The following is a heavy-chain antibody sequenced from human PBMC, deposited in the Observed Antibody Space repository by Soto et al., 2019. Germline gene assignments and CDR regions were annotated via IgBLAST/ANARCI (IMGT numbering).Heavy chain of an antibody. Sequence: ASVKVSCKASGYTFTGYYMHWVRQAPGQGLEWMGWINPNSGGTNYAQKFQGWVTMTRDTSISTAYMELSRLRSDDTAVYYCARGLDVVVVASTSRVGAWFYPWGQGTLVTVSS. CDR2: INPNSGGT. V-gene: IGHV1-2*04. CDR1: GYTFTGYY. CDR3: ARGLDVVVVASTSRVGAWFYP. J-gene: IGHJ5*02. D-gene: IGHD2-15*01.